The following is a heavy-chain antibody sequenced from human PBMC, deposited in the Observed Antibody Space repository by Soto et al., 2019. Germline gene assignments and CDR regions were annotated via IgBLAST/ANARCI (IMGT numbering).Heavy chain of an antibody. CDR3: ARDYRGLDYAGSFCYYGLDV. J-gene: IGHJ6*02. CDR1: GDAVTSTKYY. CDR2: IFYSEST. D-gene: IGHD4-17*01. Sequence: QVQLQDSGPGLVKPSETLSLTCTVSGDAVTSTKYYWSWIRQPPGRGLEWIGYIFYSESTNYNPSLGSGVTLSVDTSMNQISLQLTSVTAADTAVYFCARDYRGLDYAGSFCYYGLDVWAHGATVTFSS. V-gene: IGHV4-61*01.